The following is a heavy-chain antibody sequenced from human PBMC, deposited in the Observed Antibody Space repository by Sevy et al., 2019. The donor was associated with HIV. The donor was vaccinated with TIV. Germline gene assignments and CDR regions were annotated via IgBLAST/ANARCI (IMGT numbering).Heavy chain of an antibody. CDR2: ISYDGSNK. D-gene: IGHD6-13*01. V-gene: IGHV3-30-3*01. Sequence: GGSLRLSCAASGFTFSSYAMHWVRQAPGKGLEWVAVISYDGSNKYYADSVKGRFTISRDNSKNTLYLQMNSLRAEDTAVYYCARDIAAAGTAYYYYYCMDVWGQGTTVTVSS. CDR1: GFTFSSYA. CDR3: ARDIAAAGTAYYYYYCMDV. J-gene: IGHJ6*02.